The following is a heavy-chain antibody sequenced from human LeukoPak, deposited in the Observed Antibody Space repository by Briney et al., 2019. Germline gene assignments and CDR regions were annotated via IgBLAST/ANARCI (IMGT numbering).Heavy chain of an antibody. V-gene: IGHV4-34*01. Sequence: PSETLSLTCAVYGGSFSGYYWSWIRQPPGKGLEWIGEINHSGSTNYNPSLKSRVTISVDTSKNQFSLKLSSVTAADTAVYYCAREQPRFINLRYFDLWGRGTLVTVSS. CDR2: INHSGST. CDR1: GGSFSGYY. CDR3: AREQPRFINLRYFDL. D-gene: IGHD3-3*01. J-gene: IGHJ2*01.